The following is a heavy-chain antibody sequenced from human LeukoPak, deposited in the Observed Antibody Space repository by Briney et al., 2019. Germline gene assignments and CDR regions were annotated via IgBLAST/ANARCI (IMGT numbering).Heavy chain of an antibody. V-gene: IGHV3-7*03. CDR2: IKQDGSEK. CDR1: GFTFSSYW. CDR3: ARAHKLRYFDWLYNY. J-gene: IGHJ4*02. D-gene: IGHD3-9*01. Sequence: GGFLRLSCAASGFTFSSYWMSWVRQAPGKRREWVANIKQDGSEKYHVDSVKGRFTISRDNAKNSLYLQMNSLRAEDTAVYYCARAHKLRYFDWLYNYWGQGTLVTVSS.